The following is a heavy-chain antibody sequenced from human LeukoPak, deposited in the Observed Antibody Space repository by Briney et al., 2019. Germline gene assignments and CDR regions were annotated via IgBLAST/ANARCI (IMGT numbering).Heavy chain of an antibody. CDR2: IYYSGDT. J-gene: IGHJ3*01. V-gene: IGHV4-39*07. CDR3: ARISSSNWYNERGAFDV. Sequence: PSETLSLTCTVSGASISSGNYYWGWIRQPPGKGLEWLGSIYYSGDTYNNPPLKSRVTISVDTAKSQFSLKLRSVTAADTAVYYCARISSSNWYNERGAFDVWGQGTMVTVSS. CDR1: GASISSGNYY. D-gene: IGHD6-13*01.